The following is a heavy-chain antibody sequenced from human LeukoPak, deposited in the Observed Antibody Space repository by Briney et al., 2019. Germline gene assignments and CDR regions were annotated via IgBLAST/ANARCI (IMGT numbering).Heavy chain of an antibody. CDR1: EFTFSTYW. CDR3: AKSRVRGVSYFDY. J-gene: IGHJ4*02. V-gene: IGHV3-30*18. CDR2: ISYDGSNK. Sequence: GGSLRLSCAASEFTFSTYWMNWVRQAPGKGLEWVAVISYDGSNKNYADSVKGRFTISRDNSKNTLYLQMNSLRAEDTAVYYCAKSRVRGVSYFDYWGQGTLVTVSS. D-gene: IGHD3-10*01.